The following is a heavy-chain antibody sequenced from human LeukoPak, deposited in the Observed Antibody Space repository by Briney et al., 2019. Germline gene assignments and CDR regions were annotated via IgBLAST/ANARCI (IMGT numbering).Heavy chain of an antibody. Sequence: SGGSLRLSCRASGFTFGDYAMSWVRQAPGKGLEGVGFIRSKAYGGTTEYAASVKGRFTISRDDSKSIAYLQMNSLKTEDTAVYYCTRLRSRYGMDVWGQGTTVTVSS. CDR3: TRLRSRYGMDV. V-gene: IGHV3-49*04. J-gene: IGHJ6*02. CDR1: GFTFGDYA. CDR2: IRSKAYGGTT.